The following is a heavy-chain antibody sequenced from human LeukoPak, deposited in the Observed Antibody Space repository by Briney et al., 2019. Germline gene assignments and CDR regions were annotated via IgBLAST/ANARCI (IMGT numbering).Heavy chain of an antibody. CDR3: ARGATISETGYFDF. CDR2: IDHRGDT. CDR1: GGSLSRYY. J-gene: IGHJ4*03. Sequence: SETLSLTCAVYGGSLSRYYWSWIRQSPGKGLEWIAEIDHRGDTNYNPSVKSRVTISVDTSKNQFSLKVRSLTAADTAVYYCARGATISETGYFDFWGQGTLVTVSS. D-gene: IGHD5-24*01. V-gene: IGHV4-34*01.